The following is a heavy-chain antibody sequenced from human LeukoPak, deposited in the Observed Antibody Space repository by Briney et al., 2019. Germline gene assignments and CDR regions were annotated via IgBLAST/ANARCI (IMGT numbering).Heavy chain of an antibody. Sequence: GGSLTLSCVASGFTFSTYWMTWVCQAPGKGLEWVANIKRDGTTKQYADSLKGRFIISRDNAKNSLHLQINSLRAEDTAIYFCTRNNKWREDYWGQGTLVTVST. D-gene: IGHD1/OR15-1a*01. V-gene: IGHV3-7*01. CDR3: TRNNKWREDY. J-gene: IGHJ4*02. CDR1: GFTFSTYW. CDR2: IKRDGTTK.